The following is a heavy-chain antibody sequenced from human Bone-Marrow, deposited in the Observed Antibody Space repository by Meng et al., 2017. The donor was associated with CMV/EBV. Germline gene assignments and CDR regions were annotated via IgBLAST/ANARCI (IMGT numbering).Heavy chain of an antibody. CDR3: ARGGDMFNREYQLLWGAGYVHYYYGMDV. CDR2: ISYDGSNK. V-gene: IGHV3-30*04. D-gene: IGHD2-2*01. Sequence: GGSLRLSCAASGFTCSSYAMHWVRQAPGKGLEWVAVISYDGSNKYYADSVKGRFTISRDNSKNTLYLQMNSLRAEDTAVYYCARGGDMFNREYQLLWGAGYVHYYYGMDVWGQGTTVTVSS. J-gene: IGHJ6*02. CDR1: GFTCSSYA.